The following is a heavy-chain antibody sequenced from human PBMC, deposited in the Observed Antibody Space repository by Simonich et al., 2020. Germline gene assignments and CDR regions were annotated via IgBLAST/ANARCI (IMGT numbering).Heavy chain of an antibody. J-gene: IGHJ3*02. Sequence: QVQLVQSGAEVKKPGASVKVSCKASGYTFTGYYMHWVRQAPGQGLGGMGWINPNSGGTNDAQKFQGRVTMTRDTSISTAYMELSRLRSDDTAVYYCARGRLTGDKGAFDIWGQGTMVTVSS. D-gene: IGHD7-27*01. CDR3: ARGRLTGDKGAFDI. V-gene: IGHV1-2*02. CDR1: GYTFTGYY. CDR2: INPNSGGT.